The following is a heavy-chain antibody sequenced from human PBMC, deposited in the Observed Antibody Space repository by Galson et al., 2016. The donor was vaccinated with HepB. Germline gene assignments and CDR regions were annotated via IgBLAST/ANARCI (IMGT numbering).Heavy chain of an antibody. Sequence: SLRLSCAASGFTFSSHSMNWVRQAPGKGLEWVSYISSSSSYIYYADSVKGRFTISRDDAKNSLYLQMNSLRAEDTAVYYCASQSLWSGPANYYYGMDVWGQGTTVTVSS. V-gene: IGHV3-21*01. CDR3: ASQSLWSGPANYYYGMDV. J-gene: IGHJ6*02. CDR1: GFTFSSHS. CDR2: ISSSSSYI. D-gene: IGHD3-3*01.